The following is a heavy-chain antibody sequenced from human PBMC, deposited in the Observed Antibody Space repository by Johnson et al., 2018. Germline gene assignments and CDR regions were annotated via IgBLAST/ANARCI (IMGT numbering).Heavy chain of an antibody. V-gene: IGHV3-33*01. CDR2: IWFDGSNK. CDR1: GFTFSNYA. D-gene: IGHD3-3*01. Sequence: QVQLVQSGGGVVQPGRSLRLSCAASGFTFSNYAMHWVRQAPGKGLEWVTIIWFDGSNKYYADSVKGRFTISRDNSKSTLYLQMNSLRAEDTAVYYCARARKTYYDFWSGDGGMDVWGQGTTVTVSS. J-gene: IGHJ6*02. CDR3: ARARKTYYDFWSGDGGMDV.